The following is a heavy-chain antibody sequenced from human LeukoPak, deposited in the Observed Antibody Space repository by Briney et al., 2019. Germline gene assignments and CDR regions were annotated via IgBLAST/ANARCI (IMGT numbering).Heavy chain of an antibody. V-gene: IGHV3-23*01. CDR1: GFTFSSFA. D-gene: IGHD1-26*01. CDR2: ISGGGGTT. J-gene: IGHJ1*01. Sequence: SGGSLRLSCAASGFTFSSFAMSWVRQAPGKGLEWISAISGGGGTTYYADSVKGRFTLSRDNSKSTLYLQMNSLRAEDTAVYYCAHHRGSLDSNTEHFQHWGQGTLVMVSS. CDR3: AHHRGSLDSNTEHFQH.